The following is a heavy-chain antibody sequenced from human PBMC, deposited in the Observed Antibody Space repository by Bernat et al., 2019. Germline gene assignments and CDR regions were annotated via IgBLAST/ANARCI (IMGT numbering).Heavy chain of an antibody. CDR1: GGSISGYY. D-gene: IGHD2-15*01. J-gene: IGHJ3*02. V-gene: IGHV4-59*01. Sequence: QVQLQESGPGLVKPSETLSLTCSVPGGSISGYYWSWIRQPPGKELEWIGYIYYSGSTNYNPSLMSRITFSVDTSKNQFSLNLKSVTAADTAVYFCARDFSGGSHAFDIWGQGTVVTVSS. CDR3: ARDFSGGSHAFDI. CDR2: IYYSGST.